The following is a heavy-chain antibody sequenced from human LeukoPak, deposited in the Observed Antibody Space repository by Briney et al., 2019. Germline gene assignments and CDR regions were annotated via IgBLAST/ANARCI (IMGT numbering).Heavy chain of an antibody. J-gene: IGHJ4*02. D-gene: IGHD3-3*01. CDR2: TYYRSKWYN. CDR1: GDSVSSNSVT. Sequence: SQTLSLTCAISGDSVSSNSVTWNWIRQSPSRGLEWLGRTYYRSKWYNDYAVSVKSRITINPDTSKNQFSLQLNSVTPEDTAVYYCAREFDDFWSGYYKLAYFDYWGQGTLVTVSS. V-gene: IGHV6-1*01. CDR3: AREFDDFWSGYYKLAYFDY.